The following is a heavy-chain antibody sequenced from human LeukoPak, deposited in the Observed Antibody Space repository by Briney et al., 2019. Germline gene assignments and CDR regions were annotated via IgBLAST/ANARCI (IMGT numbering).Heavy chain of an antibody. CDR2: IYYSGST. D-gene: IGHD2-15*01. J-gene: IGHJ5*02. V-gene: IGHV4-59*08. CDR3: ARHAYSLTVPPNWFDP. CDR1: GGSISSHY. Sequence: SETLSLTCTVSGGSISSHYWSWIRQPPGKGLEWIGYIYYSGSTNYNPSLKSRVTISVDTSKNQFSLKLSSVTAADTAVYYCARHAYSLTVPPNWFDPWGQGTLVTVSS.